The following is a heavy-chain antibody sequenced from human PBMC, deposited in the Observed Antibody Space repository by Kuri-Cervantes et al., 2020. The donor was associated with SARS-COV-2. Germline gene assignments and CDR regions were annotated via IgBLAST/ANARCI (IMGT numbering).Heavy chain of an antibody. CDR2: IIHGGCT. V-gene: IGHV4-34*12. J-gene: IGHJ4*02. D-gene: IGHD2-2*01. CDR3: ARHLLVVPAAIDY. CDR1: VGTFSHIT. Sequence: SETLSLTCYVCVGTFSHITGSWIRQPPGKGLEWIGEIIHGGCTNYNASLNSRVILSLDTSKNQFSLKLSSVTAADTAVYYCARHLLVVPAAIDYWGQGTRGTVSS.